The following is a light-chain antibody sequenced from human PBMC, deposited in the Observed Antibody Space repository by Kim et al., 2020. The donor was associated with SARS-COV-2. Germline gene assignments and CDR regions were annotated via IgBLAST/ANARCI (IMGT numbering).Light chain of an antibody. CDR3: SSFTTSKTLL. CDR2: EVN. J-gene: IGLJ2*01. V-gene: IGLV2-18*02. CDR1: SSDIGSYNR. Sequence: GQSVTISCTGTSSDIGSYNRVSWYRQPPGTAPKLIIYEVNNRPSGVPDRFSGSKSGNTASLTLSGLQAEDEADYYCSSFTTSKTLLFGGGTQLTVL.